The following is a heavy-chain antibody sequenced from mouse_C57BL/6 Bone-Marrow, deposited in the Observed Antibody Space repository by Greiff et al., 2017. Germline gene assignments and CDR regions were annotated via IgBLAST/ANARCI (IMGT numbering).Heavy chain of an antibody. V-gene: IGHV14-4*01. CDR1: GFNIKDDY. D-gene: IGHD1-1*01. CDR3: TTPFTTVVATDFDY. J-gene: IGHJ2*01. CDR2: LDPENGDT. Sequence: EVKLQESGAELVRPGASVKLSCTASGFNIKDDYMHWVKQRPEQGLEWIGWLDPENGDTEYASKFQGKATIPADTSSNTAYLQLSSLTSEDTAVYYCTTPFTTVVATDFDYWGQGTTLTVSS.